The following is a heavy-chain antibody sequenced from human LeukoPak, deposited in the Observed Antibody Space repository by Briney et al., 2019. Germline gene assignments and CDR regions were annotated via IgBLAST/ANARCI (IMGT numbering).Heavy chain of an antibody. V-gene: IGHV3-30*02. J-gene: IGHJ5*02. CDR2: VENDGTTK. CDR1: GFTFTSSG. Sequence: PGGSLRLSCPASGFTFTSSGMHWVRQAPGKGLEWVAFVENDGTTKYYADSVKGRFSISRDNSKNTLFLQMNSLRPDDTSMYYCVTDLHGINWYVHWGQGTLVTVSS. CDR3: VTDLHGINWYVH. D-gene: IGHD3-3*02.